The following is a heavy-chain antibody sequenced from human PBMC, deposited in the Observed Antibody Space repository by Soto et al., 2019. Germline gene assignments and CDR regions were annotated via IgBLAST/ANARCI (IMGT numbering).Heavy chain of an antibody. CDR2: IWYDGSNK. D-gene: IGHD1-7*01. CDR3: ARDEPTVTTDYGMDV. Sequence: QVQLVESGGGVVQPGRSLRLSCAASGFTFSSYGMHWVRQAPGKGLEWVAVIWYDGSNKYYADSVKGRFTISRDNSKNPLYLQMNSLRAEDTAVYYCARDEPTVTTDYGMDVWGPGTTVNVSS. J-gene: IGHJ6*02. V-gene: IGHV3-33*01. CDR1: GFTFSSYG.